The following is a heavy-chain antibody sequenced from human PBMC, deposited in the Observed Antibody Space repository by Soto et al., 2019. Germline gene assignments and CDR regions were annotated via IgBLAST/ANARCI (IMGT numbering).Heavy chain of an antibody. J-gene: IGHJ5*02. CDR1: GGSISSGGYY. V-gene: IGHV4-31*03. CDR2: IYYSGST. CDR3: ARENIVVVVAATLNWFDP. Sequence: SETLSLTCTVSGGSISSGGYYWRWIRQHPGKGLEWIGYIYYSGSTYYNPSLKSRVTISVDTSKNQFSLKLSSVTAADTAVYYCARENIVVVVAATLNWFDPWGQGTLVTVSS. D-gene: IGHD2-15*01.